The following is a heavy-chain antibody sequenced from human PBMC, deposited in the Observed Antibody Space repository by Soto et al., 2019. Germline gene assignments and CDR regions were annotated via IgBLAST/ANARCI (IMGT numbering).Heavy chain of an antibody. J-gene: IGHJ4*02. CDR3: ARGGTGDLDY. V-gene: IGHV4-4*02. Sequence: QVQLQESGPGLVKPSGTLSLTCADSCASISSTNWWTWVRQPPGKWLEWIGEIYHSGSTNYHPSLKRRVAMSVDESKNQFSLRLSAVTAADAAVYYCARGGTGDLDYWGQGTLVTVSS. D-gene: IGHD7-27*01. CDR1: CASISSTNW. CDR2: IYHSGST.